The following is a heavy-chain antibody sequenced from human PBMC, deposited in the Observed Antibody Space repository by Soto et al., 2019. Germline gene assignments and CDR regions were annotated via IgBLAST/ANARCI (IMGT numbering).Heavy chain of an antibody. Sequence: GASVKVSCKASGYTFTGYYMHWVRQAPGQGLEWMGWINPNSGGTNYAQKFQGWVTMTRDTSISTAYMELSRLRSDDTAVYYCARGLVGANDAFDIWGQGTMVTVSS. J-gene: IGHJ3*02. D-gene: IGHD1-26*01. V-gene: IGHV1-2*04. CDR1: GYTFTGYY. CDR3: ARGLVGANDAFDI. CDR2: INPNSGGT.